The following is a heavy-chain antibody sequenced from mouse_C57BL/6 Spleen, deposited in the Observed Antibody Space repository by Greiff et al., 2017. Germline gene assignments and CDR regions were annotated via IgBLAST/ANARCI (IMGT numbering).Heavy chain of an antibody. CDR2: INPSTGGT. D-gene: IGHD2-5*01. J-gene: IGHJ4*01. Sequence: EVKLQQSGPELVKPGASVKISCKASGYSFTGYYMNWVKQSPEKSLEWIGEINPSTGGTTYNQKFKAKATLTVDKSSSTAYMQLKSLTSEDSAVYYCARGEYSNPPMDDWGQGTSVTVSS. CDR3: ARGEYSNPPMDD. CDR1: GYSFTGYY. V-gene: IGHV1-42*01.